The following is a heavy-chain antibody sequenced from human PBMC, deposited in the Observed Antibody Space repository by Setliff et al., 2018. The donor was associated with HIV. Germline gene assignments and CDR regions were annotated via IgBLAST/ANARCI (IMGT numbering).Heavy chain of an antibody. CDR3: ARRSSGYGDWFDP. CDR1: GGSLNSHY. V-gene: IGHV4-59*11. D-gene: IGHD3-22*01. CDR2: IYYSGST. Sequence: SETLSLTCTVSGGSLNSHYWSWIRQPPGKGLDVIGTIYYSGSTNYHPSLKSRVTISVDTSKNQFSLKLSSVTAADTAVYHCARRSSGYGDWFDPWGQGTLVTVSS. J-gene: IGHJ5*02.